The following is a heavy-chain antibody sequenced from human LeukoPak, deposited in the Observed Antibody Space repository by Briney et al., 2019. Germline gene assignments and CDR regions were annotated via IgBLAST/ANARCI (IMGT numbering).Heavy chain of an antibody. CDR2: IRPGDSYI. J-gene: IGHJ4*02. CDR1: GYSFTTDW. D-gene: IGHD3-16*01. V-gene: IGHV5-51*01. CDR3: AGGGGY. Sequence: GASLEISWQGSGYSFTTDWIGWVRQMPGKGLEWMVIIRPGDSYIGYSPSFQGQVTISVDKSINTAYLQWSSLKASDSAFYYCAGGGGYWGQGTLVTVSS.